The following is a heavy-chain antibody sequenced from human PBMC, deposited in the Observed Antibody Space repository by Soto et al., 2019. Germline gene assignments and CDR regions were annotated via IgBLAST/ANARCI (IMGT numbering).Heavy chain of an antibody. Sequence: GASVKVSCKVSGDRQTELSMHWVRQAPGKGLEWMGGFEPEDGETIYAQKFQGRVTMTEDTSTVTAYMELSSLRSEDTAVYYCATVGIVVVPAAISSLRNWFDPWGQGTLVTVSS. D-gene: IGHD2-2*01. CDR3: ATVGIVVVPAAISSLRNWFDP. CDR2: FEPEDGET. CDR1: GDRQTELS. J-gene: IGHJ5*02. V-gene: IGHV1-24*01.